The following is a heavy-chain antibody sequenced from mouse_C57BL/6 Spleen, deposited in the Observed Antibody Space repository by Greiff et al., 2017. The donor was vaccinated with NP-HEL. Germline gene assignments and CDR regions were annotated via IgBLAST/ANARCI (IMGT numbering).Heavy chain of an antibody. CDR1: GYTFTSYW. CDR3: AREGITTVV. V-gene: IGHV1-59*01. Sequence: QVQLQQPGAELVRPGTSVKLSCKASGYTFTSYWMHWVKQRPGQGLEWIGVIDPSDSYTNYNQKFKGKATLTVDTSSSTAYMQLSSLTSEDSAVYYCAREGITTVVWGQGTTLTVSS. D-gene: IGHD1-1*01. CDR2: IDPSDSYT. J-gene: IGHJ2*01.